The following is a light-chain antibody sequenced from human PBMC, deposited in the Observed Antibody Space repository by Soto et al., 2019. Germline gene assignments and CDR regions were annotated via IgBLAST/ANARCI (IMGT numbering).Light chain of an antibody. CDR2: DAS. CDR3: HQYGTAPLT. Sequence: EIVITQSPATLSVYTGERATLSCRASQSVSSNLAWYQQKPGQAPRLLIYDASYRATGIPARFSGSGSGTDFTLTISRLEPEDFSVYYCHQYGTAPLTFGPGTKVDIK. J-gene: IGKJ3*01. CDR1: QSVSSN. V-gene: IGKV3-20*01.